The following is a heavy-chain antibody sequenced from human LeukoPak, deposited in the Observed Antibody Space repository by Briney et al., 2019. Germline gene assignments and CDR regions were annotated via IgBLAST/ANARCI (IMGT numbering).Heavy chain of an antibody. CDR1: GGSISSSSYY. CDR3: ASPKYCSGGSCCSGWYFDL. CDR2: IYYSGST. J-gene: IGHJ2*01. Sequence: SETLSLTCTVSGGSISSSSYYWGWIRQPPGKGLEWIGSIYYSGSTYYNPSLKSRVTISVDTSKNQFSLKLSSVTAADTAVYYCASPKYCSGGSCCSGWYFDLWGRGTLVTVSS. V-gene: IGHV4-39*01. D-gene: IGHD2-15*01.